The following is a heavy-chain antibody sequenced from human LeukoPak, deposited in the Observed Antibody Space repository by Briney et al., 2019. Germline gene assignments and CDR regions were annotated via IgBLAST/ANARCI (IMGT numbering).Heavy chain of an antibody. J-gene: IGHJ5*02. CDR3: ARRRRYYGSGRRRNWFDP. CDR2: INHSGST. D-gene: IGHD3-10*01. V-gene: IGHV4-34*01. CDR1: GGSFSGYY. Sequence: SETLSLTCAVCGGSFSGYYWSWIPQPPGKGLEWIGEINHSGSTNYNPSLKSRVTISVDTSKHQFSLRLSSVTGAGSAVYYRARRRRYYGSGRRRNWFDPWGQGTLVTVSS.